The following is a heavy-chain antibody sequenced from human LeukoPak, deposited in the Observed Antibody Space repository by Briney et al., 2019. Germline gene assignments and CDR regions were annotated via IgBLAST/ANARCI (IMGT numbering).Heavy chain of an antibody. V-gene: IGHV1-69*05. Sequence: AASVNVSCKASGGTFSSYAISWVRQAPGQGLEWMGRIIPIFGTANYAQKFQGRVTITTDESTSTADMELSSLRSEDTAVYYCARDPMVRGVMWYWGQGTLVTVSS. D-gene: IGHD3-10*01. CDR1: GGTFSSYA. CDR3: ARDPMVRGVMWY. CDR2: IIPIFGTA. J-gene: IGHJ4*02.